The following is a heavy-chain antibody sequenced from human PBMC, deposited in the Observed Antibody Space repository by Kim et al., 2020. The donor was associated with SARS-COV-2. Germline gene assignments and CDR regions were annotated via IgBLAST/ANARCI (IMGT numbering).Heavy chain of an antibody. J-gene: IGHJ5*01. CDR1: GLSFSTHA. CDR3: VQGDVRSSYFDS. Sequence: GGSLRLSCAASGLSFSTHAMSWVRQAPGKGLEWLSAITGSGRDTYYADSVKGRFTISRDTSKDTVYLYMSHLRTDDTAVYYCVQGDVRSSYFDSWGQGT. CDR2: ITGSGRDT. D-gene: IGHD3-3*01. V-gene: IGHV3-23*01.